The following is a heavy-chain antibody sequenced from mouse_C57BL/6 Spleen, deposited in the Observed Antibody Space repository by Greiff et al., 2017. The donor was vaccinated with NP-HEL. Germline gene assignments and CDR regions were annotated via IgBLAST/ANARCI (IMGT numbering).Heavy chain of an antibody. J-gene: IGHJ4*01. CDR2: ISSGSSTI. CDR3: ARILAYGNYVGAMDY. CDR1: GFTFSDYG. V-gene: IGHV5-17*01. Sequence: EVKLVESGGGLVKPGGSLKLSCAASGFTFSDYGMHWVRQAPEKGLEWVAYISSGSSTIYYADTVKGRFTISRDNAKNTLFLQMTSLRSEDTAMYYCARILAYGNYVGAMDYWGQGTSVTVSS. D-gene: IGHD2-1*01.